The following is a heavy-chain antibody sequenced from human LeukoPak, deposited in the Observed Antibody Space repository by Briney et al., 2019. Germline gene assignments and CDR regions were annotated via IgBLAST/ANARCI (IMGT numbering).Heavy chain of an antibody. V-gene: IGHV4-59*01. CDR3: ARGIETSKRRGYDY. Sequence: PSETLSLTCTVSGGSINTYYGSWIRQPPGKGLEWIGHIYYSGTTNYNPSLKSRVTISVDTSKNQFSLKLSSVTAADTAVYYCARGIETSKRRGYDYWGQGTLVTVSS. J-gene: IGHJ4*02. D-gene: IGHD1-26*01. CDR1: GGSINTYY. CDR2: IYYSGTT.